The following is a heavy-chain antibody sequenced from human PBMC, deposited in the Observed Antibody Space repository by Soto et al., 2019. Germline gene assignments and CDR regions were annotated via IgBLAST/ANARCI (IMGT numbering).Heavy chain of an antibody. CDR3: ASYYYEGRPQRDY. D-gene: IGHD3-22*01. J-gene: IGHJ4*02. Sequence: QVQLVQSGDEVKKPGASVKVSCKASGYTFTTYGITWVRQAPGQGLEWMGWISAYNGNTNYARKLQGRVTITTDKTPSTAYMELRSLRTDDTSVYYCASYYYEGRPQRDYWGQGTLVTVSS. V-gene: IGHV1-18*01. CDR1: GYTFTTYG. CDR2: ISAYNGNT.